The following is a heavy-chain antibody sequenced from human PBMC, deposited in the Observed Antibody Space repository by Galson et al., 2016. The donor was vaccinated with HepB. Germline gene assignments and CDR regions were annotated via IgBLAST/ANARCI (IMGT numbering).Heavy chain of an antibody. CDR3: AKAKDRNTVVTYGMDV. J-gene: IGHJ6*02. V-gene: IGHV3-23*01. CDR1: GFSFSNYA. CDR2: IRGSGGSP. Sequence: SLRLSCAASGFSFSNYAISWVRQTPGKGLEWVSDIRGSGGSPYYVDSVLGRFTITRDNSKNTLYLQMNSLRAEDTALYYCAKAKDRNTVVTYGMDVWGQGTTVTVSS. D-gene: IGHD4-23*01.